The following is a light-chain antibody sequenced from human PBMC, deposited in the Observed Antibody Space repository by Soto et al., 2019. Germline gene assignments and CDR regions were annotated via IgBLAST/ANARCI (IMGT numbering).Light chain of an antibody. CDR2: EVT. CDR1: SSDIGGYDF. J-gene: IGLJ1*01. CDR3: QSYDSTLSARYV. Sequence: QSALTQPPSASGSPGQSVTISCTGSSSDIGGYDFVSWYQQHPGKVPKLLIYEVTKRPSGVPDRFSGSKSGNTASLTVSGLQADDEADYYCQSYDSTLSARYVFGTGTKLTVL. V-gene: IGLV2-8*01.